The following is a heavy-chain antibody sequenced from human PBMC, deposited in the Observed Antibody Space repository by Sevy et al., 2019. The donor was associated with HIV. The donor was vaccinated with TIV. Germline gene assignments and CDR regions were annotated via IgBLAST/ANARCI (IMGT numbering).Heavy chain of an antibody. CDR2: INPNSGGT. CDR1: GYTFTGYY. V-gene: IGHV1-2*02. J-gene: IGHJ4*02. Sequence: ASVKVSCKASGYTFTGYYMHWVRQAPGQGLEWMGWINPNSGGTNYAQKFQGRVTMTRDTSISTAYMELSMLRSDDTAVYYCARGAAYYYDSSGCFDYWGQGTLVTVSS. CDR3: ARGAAYYYDSSGCFDY. D-gene: IGHD3-22*01.